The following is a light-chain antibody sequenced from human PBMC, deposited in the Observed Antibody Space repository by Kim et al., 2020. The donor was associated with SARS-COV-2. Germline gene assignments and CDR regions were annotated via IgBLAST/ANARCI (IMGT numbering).Light chain of an antibody. CDR1: KLEDKF. V-gene: IGLV3-1*01. CDR2: EDN. CDR3: QAWDSVSGII. Sequence: VSPGQTANITCSGHKLEDKFTSWYQQRPGQSPLLVIYEDNKRPSGIPERFSGSNSGNTGTLTISGTQAMDEADYYCQAWDSVSGIIFGGGTQLTV. J-gene: IGLJ2*01.